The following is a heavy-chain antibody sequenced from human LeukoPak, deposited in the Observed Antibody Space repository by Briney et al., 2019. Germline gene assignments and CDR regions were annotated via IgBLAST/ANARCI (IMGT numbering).Heavy chain of an antibody. CDR2: INTNTGNP. CDR1: GYTFTSYA. CDR3: ARDHGSQRYWFDP. D-gene: IGHD1-26*01. V-gene: IGHV7-4-1*02. J-gene: IGHJ5*02. Sequence: GASVKASCKASGYTFTSYAMNWVRQAPGQGLEWMGWINTNTGNPIYAQGFTGRFVFSLDTSVNTAYLQISSLKAEDTAVYYCARDHGSQRYWFDPWGQGTLVTVSS.